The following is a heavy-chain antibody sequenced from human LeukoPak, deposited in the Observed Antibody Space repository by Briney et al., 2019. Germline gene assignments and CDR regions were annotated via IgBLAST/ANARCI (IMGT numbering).Heavy chain of an antibody. V-gene: IGHV3-7*03. CDR1: GFTFGTYW. CDR2: INPAGTEK. D-gene: IGHD7-27*01. Sequence: GGSLRLSCAASGFTFGTYWMSWVRQAPGRGLEWLANINPAGTEKYYVDSVKGRFAISRDNAKNSLFLQMNSLRAEDTALYYCAMGARGDYSGEDYWGQGTLATVSS. J-gene: IGHJ4*02. CDR3: AMGARGDYSGEDY.